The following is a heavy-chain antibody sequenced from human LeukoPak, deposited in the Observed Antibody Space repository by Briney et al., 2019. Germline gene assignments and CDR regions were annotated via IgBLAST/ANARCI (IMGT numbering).Heavy chain of an antibody. D-gene: IGHD6-19*01. CDR2: ISGSGAST. J-gene: IGHJ4*02. CDR1: GFSFGGFA. Sequence: GGSLRLSCAASGFSFGGFAMSWVRQAPGKGLEWVTGISGSGASTNYADSVKGRFTTSRDNSMNTVHLQINSLRAEDTAVYYCAKGYRGYSGAYLDSWGQGVLVTVSS. V-gene: IGHV3-23*01. CDR3: AKGYRGYSGAYLDS.